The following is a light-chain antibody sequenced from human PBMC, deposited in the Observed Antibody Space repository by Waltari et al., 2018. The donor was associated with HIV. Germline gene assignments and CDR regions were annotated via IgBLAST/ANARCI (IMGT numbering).Light chain of an antibody. CDR2: EVT. V-gene: IGLV2-8*01. CDR1: SSDIGGYNY. CDR3: SSYAPTNKFYVL. J-gene: IGLJ2*01. Sequence: QSALTQPPSASGSPGQSVTMSCTGTSSDIGGYNYVSWYQQHPGKAPKLIMTEVTKRPSGVPDRFSGSKSVNTASLTVSGLQAEDEAHYYCSSYAPTNKFYVLFGGGTTLTVL.